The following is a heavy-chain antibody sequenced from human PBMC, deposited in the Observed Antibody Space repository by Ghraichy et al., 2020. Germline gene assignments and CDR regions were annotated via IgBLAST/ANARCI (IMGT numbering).Heavy chain of an antibody. V-gene: IGHV4-38-2*02. CDR1: DYSISSGYY. Sequence: ETLSLTCTVSDYSISSGYYWGWIRQPPGKGLEWIGSIYHSGDTYYNPSLKSRVTISVDTSKNQFSLKLNSVTAADTAVFYCAKVSPWGLVDYWGQGTLVTVSS. J-gene: IGHJ4*02. CDR3: AKVSPWGLVDY. CDR2: IYHSGDT. D-gene: IGHD2-21*01.